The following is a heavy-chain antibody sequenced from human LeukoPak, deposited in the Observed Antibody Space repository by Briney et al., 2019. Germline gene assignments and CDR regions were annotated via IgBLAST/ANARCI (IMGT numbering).Heavy chain of an antibody. V-gene: IGHV4-59*08. D-gene: IGHD1/OR15-1a*01. Sequence: SEPLSLTCTVSGGSISDYYWSWIRQPPGKGLEWIAYINYSGNTDYNPSLKSRVTISVDTSKNHFSLKLNSVTAADTAVYYCARLNVLNNSVLHHFDRWGQGTLVTVSS. CDR2: INYSGNT. CDR3: ARLNVLNNSVLHHFDR. J-gene: IGHJ4*02. CDR1: GGSISDYY.